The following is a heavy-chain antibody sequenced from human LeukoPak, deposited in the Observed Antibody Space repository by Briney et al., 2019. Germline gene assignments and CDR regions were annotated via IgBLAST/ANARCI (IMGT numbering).Heavy chain of an antibody. Sequence: GGSLRLSCAASGFTLSSYAMSWVRQAPGKGLEWVSAISGSGGSTYYADSVKGRFTISKDNSKNTLYLQMNSLRAEDTAVYYCAKDRMMVVAATPDYRGQGTLVTVSS. J-gene: IGHJ4*02. D-gene: IGHD2-15*01. CDR1: GFTLSSYA. CDR2: ISGSGGST. V-gene: IGHV3-23*01. CDR3: AKDRMMVVAATPDY.